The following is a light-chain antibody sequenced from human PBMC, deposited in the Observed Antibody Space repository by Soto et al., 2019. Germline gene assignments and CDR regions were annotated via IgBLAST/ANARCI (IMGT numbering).Light chain of an antibody. V-gene: IGLV2-23*02. CDR1: SSDVGSYNL. Sequence: QSVLTQPASVSGSPGQSITISCTGNSSDVGSYNLVSWYQQHPGKAPKLMIYEVSKRPSGVSNRFSGSKSGNTASLTISGLQAEDEADYYCCSYAGSSTFVVFGGGTKLTVL. J-gene: IGLJ2*01. CDR3: CSYAGSSTFVV. CDR2: EVS.